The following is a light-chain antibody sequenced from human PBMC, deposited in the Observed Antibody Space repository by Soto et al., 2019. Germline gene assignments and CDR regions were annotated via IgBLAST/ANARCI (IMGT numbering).Light chain of an antibody. CDR2: AAS. Sequence: DIQMTQSPSSLSASVGDRVTITCRTSQDISNYLAWYQQKPGKVPKLLIYAASTLQSGVPSRFSGGVSGTDFSLTISSLQPEDVATYYCQKYNSAPHTFGGGTKVEIQ. V-gene: IGKV1-27*01. J-gene: IGKJ4*01. CDR3: QKYNSAPHT. CDR1: QDISNY.